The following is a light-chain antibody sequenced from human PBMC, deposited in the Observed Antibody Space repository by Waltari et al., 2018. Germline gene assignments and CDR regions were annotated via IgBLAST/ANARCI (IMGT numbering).Light chain of an antibody. J-gene: IGLJ3*02. CDR3: CSYAGSYTWV. CDR2: DVI. CDR1: SRDVGAYNY. Sequence: QSALTHPRSVSGSPGQSVTISCTGTSRDVGAYNYVSWYQQHPGKAPKLMIYDVIKRPSGVPDRFSGSNSGNTAYLTISGLQAEDEADYCCCSYAGSYTWVFGGGTQLTVL. V-gene: IGLV2-11*01.